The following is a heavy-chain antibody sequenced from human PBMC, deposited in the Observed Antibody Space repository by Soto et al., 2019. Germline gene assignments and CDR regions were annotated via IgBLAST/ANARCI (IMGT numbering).Heavy chain of an antibody. D-gene: IGHD2-2*01. CDR1: GGPSSDYQ. CDR2: IYYSGST. J-gene: IGHJ6*02. V-gene: IGHV4-59*01. CDR3: ARDGIVSVPAANYYYYYGMDV. Sequence: TSETLSLTCAVYGGPSSDYQWSWIRQPPGKGLEWIGYIYYSGSTNYNPSLKSRVTISVDTSKNQFSLKLSSVTAADTAVYYCARDGIVSVPAANYYYYYGMDVWGQGTTVTVS.